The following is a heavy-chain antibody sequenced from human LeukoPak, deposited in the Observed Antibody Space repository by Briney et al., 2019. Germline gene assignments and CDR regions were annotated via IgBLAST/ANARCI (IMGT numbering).Heavy chain of an antibody. CDR2: IYYSGST. D-gene: IGHD4-17*01. Sequence: PSETLSLTCTVSGGSISSSSYYWGWIRQPPGKGLEWIGSIYYSGSTYYNPSLKSRVTISVDTSKNQFSLKLSSVTAADTAVYYCARRATYGDYDLGWFDPWGQGTLVTVSS. CDR3: ARRATYGDYDLGWFDP. V-gene: IGHV4-39*01. J-gene: IGHJ5*02. CDR1: GGSISSSSYY.